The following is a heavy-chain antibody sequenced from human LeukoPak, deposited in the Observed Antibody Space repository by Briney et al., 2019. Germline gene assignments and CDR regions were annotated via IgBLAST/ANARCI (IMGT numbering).Heavy chain of an antibody. V-gene: IGHV3-7*01. CDR1: GFTFSSYW. J-gene: IGHJ4*02. CDR2: IKQDGSEK. D-gene: IGHD3-10*01. CDR3: ARDPFTVVRGVTPDY. Sequence: GGSLRLSCAASGFTFSSYWMSWVRQAPGKGLEWVANIKQDGSEKYYVDSVKGRFTISRDNAKNSLYLQMNSLRAEDTAVYYCARDPFTVVRGVTPDYWGQGTLVTVSS.